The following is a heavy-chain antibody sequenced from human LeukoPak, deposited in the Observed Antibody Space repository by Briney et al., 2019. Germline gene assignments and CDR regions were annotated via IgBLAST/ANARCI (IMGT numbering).Heavy chain of an antibody. J-gene: IGHJ4*02. Sequence: GGSLRLSCAASGFTFSKAWMRWVRQAPGRGLEWVGRTKSETYGGTTDYAAPVKGRFTISRDDSKNTLSLQMNGLKTEDTAVYYCTTDYYDSVGYSSYYWGQGTLVTVSS. CDR2: TKSETYGGTT. CDR1: GFTFSKAW. V-gene: IGHV3-15*01. D-gene: IGHD3-22*01. CDR3: TTDYYDSVGYSSYY.